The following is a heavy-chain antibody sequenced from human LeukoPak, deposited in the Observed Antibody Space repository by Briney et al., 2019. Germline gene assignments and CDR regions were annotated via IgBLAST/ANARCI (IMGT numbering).Heavy chain of an antibody. CDR3: AAGCTDTSCFWFYYADV. CDR1: GGSFSGYY. Sequence: SETLSLTCAVYGGSFSGYYWTWIRQPPAKGLEWIGEINHSGSTNYNPSLKSRVTISVDTSKNQFSLKLTSVTAADTAVYYCAAGCTDTSCFWFYYADVWGKGTTVTVSS. CDR2: INHSGST. J-gene: IGHJ6*03. V-gene: IGHV4-34*01. D-gene: IGHD2-2*01.